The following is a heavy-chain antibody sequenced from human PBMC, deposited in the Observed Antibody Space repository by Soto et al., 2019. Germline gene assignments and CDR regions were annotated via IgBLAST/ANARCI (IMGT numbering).Heavy chain of an antibody. V-gene: IGHV4-39*01. J-gene: IGHJ4*02. Sequence: QLQLQELGPGLVKPSETLSLTCTVSGGSIINNDYYWGWNHHTPGTGLDWLGNVHHTGTDYYNPSLKSRVIIYVDTSKSQFSLKLNSVTATDTAVYYCVDTRGQWLPRDWCRGILVTVSS. D-gene: IGHD6-19*01. CDR1: GGSIINNDYY. CDR3: VDTRGQWLPRD. CDR2: VHHTGTD.